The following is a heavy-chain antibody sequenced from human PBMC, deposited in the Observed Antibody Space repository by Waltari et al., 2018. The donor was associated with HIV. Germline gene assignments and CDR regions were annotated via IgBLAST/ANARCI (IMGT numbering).Heavy chain of an antibody. Sequence: EVQLVESGGGLVQPGGSLRLSCAASGFTFSSDWMSWVRQAPGKGLEWVANIKQDGSEKYYVDSVKGRFTISRDNAKNSLYLQMNSLRAEDTAVYYCARDWYHPYYDSSGSTDYWGQGTLVTVSS. D-gene: IGHD3-22*01. CDR3: ARDWYHPYYDSSGSTDY. CDR2: IKQDGSEK. J-gene: IGHJ4*02. V-gene: IGHV3-7*01. CDR1: GFTFSSDW.